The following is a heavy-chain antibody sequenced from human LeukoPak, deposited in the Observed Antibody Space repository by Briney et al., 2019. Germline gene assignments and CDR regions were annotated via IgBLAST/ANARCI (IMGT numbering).Heavy chain of an antibody. CDR3: ARDLAGGSGTYYNVYYYYGMDV. CDR2: INSDGSST. V-gene: IGHV3-74*01. J-gene: IGHJ6*02. CDR1: GFTFSSYW. Sequence: GGSLRLSCAASGFTFSSYWMHWVRQAPGKGLVWVSRINSDGSSTSYADSVKGRFTISRDNAKNTLYLQMNSLRAEDTAVYYCARDLAGGSGTYYNVYYYYGMDVWGQGTTVTVSS. D-gene: IGHD3-10*01.